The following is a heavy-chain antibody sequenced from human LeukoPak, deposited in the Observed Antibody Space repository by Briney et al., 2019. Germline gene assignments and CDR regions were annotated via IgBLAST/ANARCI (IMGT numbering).Heavy chain of an antibody. CDR2: ISYDGSNK. J-gene: IGHJ4*02. CDR3: ASGLRYFDWLLSYFDY. CDR1: GFTFSSYA. Sequence: GGSLRLSCAASGFTFSSYAMHWVRRAPGKGLEWVAVISYDGSNKYYADSVKGRFTISRDNSKNTLYLQMNSLRAEDTSVYYCASGLRYFDWLLSYFDYWGQGTLVTVSS. V-gene: IGHV3-30*04. D-gene: IGHD3-9*01.